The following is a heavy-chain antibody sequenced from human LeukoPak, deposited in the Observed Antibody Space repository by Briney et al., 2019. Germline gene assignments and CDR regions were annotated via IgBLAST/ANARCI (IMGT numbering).Heavy chain of an antibody. D-gene: IGHD3-22*01. V-gene: IGHV3-30*02. J-gene: IGHJ1*01. Sequence: PGRSLRLSCAASGFTFSSYGMHWVRQAPGKGLEWVALIGYDGTNKYYADSVKGRFTISRGNSKNTLYLQMNSLRAEDTAVYYCAKDKAHYYDSSGYFQHWGQGTLVTVSS. CDR2: IGYDGTNK. CDR3: AKDKAHYYDSSGYFQH. CDR1: GFTFSSYG.